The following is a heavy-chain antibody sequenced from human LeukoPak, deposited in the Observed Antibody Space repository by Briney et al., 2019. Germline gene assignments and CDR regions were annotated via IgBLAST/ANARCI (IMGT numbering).Heavy chain of an antibody. CDR1: GGSISSFY. CDR3: ARGFIGYGYFGTYYYYYMDV. V-gene: IGHV4-4*09. J-gene: IGHJ6*03. Sequence: SETLSLTCTVSGGSISSFYWSWIRQPPGKGLEWIGYIYTSGSTNYNPSLKSGVTISVDTSKNQFSLKLSSVTAADTAVYYCARGFIGYGYFGTYYYYYMDVWGKGTTVTVSS. D-gene: IGHD5-18*01. CDR2: IYTSGST.